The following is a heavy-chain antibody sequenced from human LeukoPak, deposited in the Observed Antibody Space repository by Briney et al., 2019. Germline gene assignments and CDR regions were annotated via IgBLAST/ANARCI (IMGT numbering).Heavy chain of an antibody. CDR3: ATGVPQNYYYYYYMDV. CDR2: ISYDGSNK. D-gene: IGHD7-27*01. CDR1: GFTFSSYE. Sequence: GGSLRLSCAASGFTFSSYEMNWVRQAPGKGLEWVAVISYDGSNKYYADSVKGRFTISRDNAKNSLFLQMNSLRVEDTAVYFCATGVPQNYYYYYYMDVWGNGTTVTVSS. V-gene: IGHV3-30*04. J-gene: IGHJ6*03.